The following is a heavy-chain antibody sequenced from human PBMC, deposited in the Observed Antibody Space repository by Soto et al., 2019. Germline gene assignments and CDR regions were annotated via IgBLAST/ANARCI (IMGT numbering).Heavy chain of an antibody. D-gene: IGHD6-19*01. CDR3: ARALGGSGRHYQFAP. CDR2: ISGSGFKK. Sequence: GGSLRLSCAASGVIFENFGMSWVRQAPGKGLEWISSISGSGFKKYYADSVKGRFTISRDNAKNSLYLQMNSLRAEDTAVYYCARALGGSGRHYQFAPWGQRTMVTVSS. V-gene: IGHV3-21*01. J-gene: IGHJ5*02. CDR1: GVIFENFG.